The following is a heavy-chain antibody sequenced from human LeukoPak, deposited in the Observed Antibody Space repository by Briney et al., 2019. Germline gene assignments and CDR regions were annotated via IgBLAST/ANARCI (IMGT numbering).Heavy chain of an antibody. CDR2: IYYSGAT. Sequence: PSETLSLTCTVSGGSISSSSYYWGWIRQPPGKGLEWIGSIYYSGATYYNPSLKSRVTISVDTSKNQFSLKLTSVTAADTAVYYCARQGNYITDYWGQGTLVTVSS. J-gene: IGHJ4*02. CDR3: ARQGNYITDY. CDR1: GGSISSSSYY. V-gene: IGHV4-39*01. D-gene: IGHD4-11*01.